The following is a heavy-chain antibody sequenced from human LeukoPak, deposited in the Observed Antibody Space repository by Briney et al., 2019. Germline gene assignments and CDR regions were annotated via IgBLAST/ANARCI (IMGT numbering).Heavy chain of an antibody. J-gene: IGHJ4*02. CDR3: ARGETTVVTEGFDY. CDR1: GFTFSSYS. D-gene: IGHD4-23*01. Sequence: PGGSLRLSCAASGFTFSSYSMNWVRQAPGKGLEWVSSISSSSSYIYYADSVKGRFTISRDNAKNSLYLQMNSLRAEDTAVYYCARGETTVVTEGFDYWGQGTLVTVSS. CDR2: ISSSSSYI. V-gene: IGHV3-21*01.